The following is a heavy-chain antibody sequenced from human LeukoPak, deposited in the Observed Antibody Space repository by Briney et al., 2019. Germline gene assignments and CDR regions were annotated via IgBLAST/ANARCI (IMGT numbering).Heavy chain of an antibody. CDR2: ISYDGSNK. CDR3: ARVRAAPLSYFDY. Sequence: PGGSLRLSCAASGFTFSSYAMHWVRQAPGKGLEWVAVISYDGSNKYYADSVKGRFTISRDNSKNTLYLQMNSLRAEDTAVYYCARVRAAPLSYFDYWGQGTLVTVSS. V-gene: IGHV3-30*14. D-gene: IGHD2/OR15-2a*01. J-gene: IGHJ4*02. CDR1: GFTFSSYA.